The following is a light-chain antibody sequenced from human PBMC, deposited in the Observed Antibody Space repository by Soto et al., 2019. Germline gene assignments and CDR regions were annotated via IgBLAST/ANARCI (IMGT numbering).Light chain of an antibody. J-gene: IGKJ4*01. CDR2: GAS. CDR3: HQYGASPLT. CDR1: QNVGNN. Sequence: EIVMTQSPATLSVSPGERATLSCRASQNVGNNLVWYQQKPGQAPRLLIYGASSRATGIPDRFSGGGSGTDFTLTISRLEPEDFAVFYCHQYGASPLTFGGGTKVDIK. V-gene: IGKV3-20*01.